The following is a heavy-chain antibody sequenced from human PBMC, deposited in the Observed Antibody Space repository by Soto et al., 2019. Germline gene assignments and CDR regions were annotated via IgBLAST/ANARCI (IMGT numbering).Heavy chain of an antibody. V-gene: IGHV3-64*01. Sequence: EVQLAESGGGLAQPGGSLRLSCAASGFTLSGYAMDWVRQAPGKGLEYVSGISSNGVGTYYANSVQGRFTISRDNSRNTVYLQMGSLRPEDMAVYYCATRARPDFYYMDVWGKGTTVTVSS. J-gene: IGHJ6*03. D-gene: IGHD6-6*01. CDR1: GFTLSGYA. CDR2: ISSNGVGT. CDR3: ATRARPDFYYMDV.